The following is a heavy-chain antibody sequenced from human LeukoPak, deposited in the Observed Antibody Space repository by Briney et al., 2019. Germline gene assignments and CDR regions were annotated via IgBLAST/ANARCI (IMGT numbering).Heavy chain of an antibody. CDR3: AKDYAGGFGDYGMGV. D-gene: IGHD3-10*01. CDR2: ISGSGDST. J-gene: IGHJ6*02. CDR1: GFTFTSYA. V-gene: IGHV3-23*01. Sequence: PGGSLRLSCAASGFTFTSYAISWVRKAPGKGLDWVSAISGSGDSTYYADSVMGRFTISRDNSKNTLYLQMNSLRAEDTAVYYCAKDYAGGFGDYGMGVWGQGTTVTVSS.